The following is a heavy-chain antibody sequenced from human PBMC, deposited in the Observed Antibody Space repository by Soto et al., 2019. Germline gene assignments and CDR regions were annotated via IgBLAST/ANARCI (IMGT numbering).Heavy chain of an antibody. CDR1: GYSLTSYW. Sequence: GESLKISCKGSGYSLTSYWIGWVRQMPGKGLEWMGIIYPGDSDTRYSPSFQGQVTISADKSISTAYLQWSSLKASDTAMYYCARLSGCSSTSCYTHMDVWGQGTTVTVS. CDR3: ARLSGCSSTSCYTHMDV. V-gene: IGHV5-51*01. J-gene: IGHJ6*02. CDR2: IYPGDSDT. D-gene: IGHD2-2*02.